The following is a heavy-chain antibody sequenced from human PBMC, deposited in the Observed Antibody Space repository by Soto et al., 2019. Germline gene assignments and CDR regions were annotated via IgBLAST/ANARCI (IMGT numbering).Heavy chain of an antibody. CDR2: IQHTGRT. D-gene: IGHD1-1*01. CDR3: ARADAYNSSFFDS. Sequence: QVQLQEMGPGLVKPSQTLTITCTVSGDSVNSAYWSWIRQLPGKGLEWMGIIQHTGRTASNPSLKSRVAMSIDPSKHLFSLKMRSITAADTAVYYCARADAYNSSFFDSWGQGTVVTVSS. CDR1: GDSVNSAY. J-gene: IGHJ4*02. V-gene: IGHV4-31*03.